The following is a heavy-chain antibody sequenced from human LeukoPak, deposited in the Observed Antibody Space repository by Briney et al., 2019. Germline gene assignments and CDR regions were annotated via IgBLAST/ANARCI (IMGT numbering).Heavy chain of an antibody. Sequence: ASVKVSCKASGYTFTSYDINWVQQATGQGLEWMGWMNPNSGNTGYAQKFQGRVTMTRNTSISTAYMELSSLRSEDTAVYYCARGIEQQIVRVYYYYYGMDVWGQGTTVTVSS. CDR2: MNPNSGNT. V-gene: IGHV1-8*01. D-gene: IGHD6-13*01. J-gene: IGHJ6*02. CDR1: GYTFTSYD. CDR3: ARGIEQQIVRVYYYYYGMDV.